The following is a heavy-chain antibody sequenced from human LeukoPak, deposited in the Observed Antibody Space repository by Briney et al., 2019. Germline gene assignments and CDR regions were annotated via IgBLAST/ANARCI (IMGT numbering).Heavy chain of an antibody. V-gene: IGHV1-3*01. CDR1: GYTFTNYA. J-gene: IGHJ4*02. Sequence: EASVKVSCKASGYTFTNYAFHWVRQAPGQRLEWMGWFNSDTGDTHYSQNFQGRLIITRDTSASTAYMELSSLRSEDTAVYYCARGPAYYYDSSGYSLDYWGQGTLVTVSS. CDR2: FNSDTGDT. D-gene: IGHD3-22*01. CDR3: ARGPAYYYDSSGYSLDY.